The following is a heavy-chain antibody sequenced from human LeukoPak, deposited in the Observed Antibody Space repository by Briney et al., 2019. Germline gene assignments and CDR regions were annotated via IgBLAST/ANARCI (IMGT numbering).Heavy chain of an antibody. J-gene: IGHJ4*02. D-gene: IGHD3-22*01. Sequence: GGSLRLSCAGSGFSFRTYSMNWVRQAPGKGGEGVSGITGSGANTYYADSVKGRFTISRDNSKNTLYLRMNSLRAEDTAVYYCYYYDSSGFYPQTKIDYWGQGTLVTVSS. CDR3: YYYDSSGFYPQTKIDY. V-gene: IGHV3-23*01. CDR2: ITGSGANT. CDR1: GFSFRTYS.